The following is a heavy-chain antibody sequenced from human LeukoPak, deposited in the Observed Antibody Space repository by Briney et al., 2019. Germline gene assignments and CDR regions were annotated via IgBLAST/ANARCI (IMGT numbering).Heavy chain of an antibody. D-gene: IGHD2-15*01. CDR2: ISYSETT. CDR1: GGSISSSTYT. CDR3: ASSVVVVAATGLGAFDI. J-gene: IGHJ3*02. V-gene: IGHV4-39*07. Sequence: SETLSLTCTVSGGSISSSTYTWGWIRQPPGKGLDWIGGISYSETTYYNPSLKSRVTISVDTSKSQFSLKLSSVTAADTAVYYCASSVVVVAATGLGAFDIWGQGTMVTVSS.